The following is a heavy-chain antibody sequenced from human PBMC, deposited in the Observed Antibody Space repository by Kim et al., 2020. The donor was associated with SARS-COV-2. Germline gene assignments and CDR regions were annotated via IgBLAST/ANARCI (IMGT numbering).Heavy chain of an antibody. Sequence: GGSLRLSCTASGFTFHDYSLHWVRQAPGKGLEWVALISWDAGFTYTAYSAKVRFTFSSANSATYLTSDMLSISPEDKAFADCSRDRRKSTMVWVYSCQG. J-gene: IGHJ4*02. CDR1: GFTFHDYS. CDR2: ISWDAGFT. V-gene: IGHV3-43*01. D-gene: IGHD3-10*01. CDR3: SRDRRKSTMVWVY.